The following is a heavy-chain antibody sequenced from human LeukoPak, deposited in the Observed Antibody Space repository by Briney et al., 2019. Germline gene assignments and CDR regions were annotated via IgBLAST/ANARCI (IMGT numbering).Heavy chain of an antibody. D-gene: IGHD4-23*01. Sequence: GVSMRLSCATSGFTLSSYSMNWVRQATRKGLEWVSSISSSSSYIYYADSVKGRFTISRDNAKNSLYLQMNSLRAEDTAVYYCARVTGYYFDYWGQGTLVTVSS. J-gene: IGHJ4*02. V-gene: IGHV3-21*01. CDR1: GFTLSSYS. CDR2: ISSSSSYI. CDR3: ARVTGYYFDY.